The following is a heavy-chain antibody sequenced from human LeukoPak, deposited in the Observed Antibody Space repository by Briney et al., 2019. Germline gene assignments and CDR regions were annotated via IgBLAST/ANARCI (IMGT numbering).Heavy chain of an antibody. CDR2: IYSGGST. V-gene: IGHV3-66*02. D-gene: IGHD6-19*01. Sequence: PAGSLRLSCAASGFTVSSNYMSWVRQAPGKGLEWVSVIYSGGSTYYADSVKGRFTISRDKSKNTLYLQMNSLRAEDTAVYYCARRKSTGWSIDYWGQGTLVTVSS. CDR1: GFTVSSNY. J-gene: IGHJ4*02. CDR3: ARRKSTGWSIDY.